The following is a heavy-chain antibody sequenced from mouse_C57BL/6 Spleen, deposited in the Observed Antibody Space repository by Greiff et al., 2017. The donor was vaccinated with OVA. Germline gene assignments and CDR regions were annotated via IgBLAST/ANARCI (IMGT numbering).Heavy chain of an antibody. CDR3: ARRYYGSREGYFDY. Sequence: VKLQQPGAELVMPGASVKLSCKASGYTFTSYWMHWVKQRPGQGLEWIGEIDPSDSYTNYNQKFKGKSTLTVDKSSSTAYMQLSSLTSEDSAVYYCARRYYGSREGYFDYWGQGTTLTVSS. V-gene: IGHV1-69*01. CDR1: GYTFTSYW. J-gene: IGHJ2*01. CDR2: IDPSDSYT. D-gene: IGHD1-1*01.